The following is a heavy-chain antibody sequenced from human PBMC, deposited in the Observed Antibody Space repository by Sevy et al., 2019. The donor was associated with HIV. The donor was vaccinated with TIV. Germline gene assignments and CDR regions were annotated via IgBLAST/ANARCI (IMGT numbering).Heavy chain of an antibody. CDR1: GVSMSSSDYD. V-gene: IGHV4-39*01. CDR3: ARHSALVYRAFGF. Sequence: SETLSLTCTVSGVSMSSSDYDWGWIRQPPGKGLEWIGSMYFSGRSKYKSSLQRPVTLSIDKSKNQFSLTVTSVTVADTAVYYCARHSALVYRAFGFWGQGTLVTVSS. J-gene: IGHJ4*02. CDR2: MYFSGRS. D-gene: IGHD2-8*01.